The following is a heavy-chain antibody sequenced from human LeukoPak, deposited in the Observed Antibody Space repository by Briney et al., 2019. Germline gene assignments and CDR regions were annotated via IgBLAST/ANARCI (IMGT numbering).Heavy chain of an antibody. CDR3: AREDIVLMVYAKDYYYYGMDV. V-gene: IGHV3-74*01. CDR2: INSDVSST. J-gene: IGHJ6*02. CDR1: GFTFSSYW. Sequence: GGSLRLSCAASGFTFSSYWMHWVRQAPGKGLVWVSRINSDVSSTSYADSVKGRFTISRDNAKNTLYLQMNSLRAEDTAVYYCAREDIVLMVYAKDYYYYGMDVWGQGTTVTVSS. D-gene: IGHD2-8*01.